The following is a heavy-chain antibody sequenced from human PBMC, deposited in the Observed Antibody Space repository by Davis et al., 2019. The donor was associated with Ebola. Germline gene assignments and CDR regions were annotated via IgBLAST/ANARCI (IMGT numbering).Heavy chain of an antibody. V-gene: IGHV3-23*01. D-gene: IGHD2-2*01. CDR3: AKAAACSSPSCYFFDY. CDR2: ISGSGGST. Sequence: GSLRLSCAASGFTFSSYGMHWVRQAPGKGLEWVAVISGSGGSTYFADSVKGRFTISRDNSKNTLYLQMNSLRAEDTAVYYCAKAAACSSPSCYFFDYWGQGTLVTVSS. J-gene: IGHJ4*02. CDR1: GFTFSSYG.